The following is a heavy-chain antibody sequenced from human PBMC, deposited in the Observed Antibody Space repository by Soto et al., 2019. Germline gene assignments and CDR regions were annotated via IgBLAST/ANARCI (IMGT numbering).Heavy chain of an antibody. Sequence: GGSLRLSCAASGFTFSSYSMNWVRQAPGKGLEWVSSISSSSSYIYYADSVKGRFTISRDNAKNSLYLQMNSLRAEDTTVNSCESWALDCLYDSGWYVDAFDIWGQGTMVTVSS. J-gene: IGHJ3*02. CDR1: GFTFSSYS. V-gene: IGHV3-21*01. CDR2: ISSSSSYI. CDR3: ESWALDCLYDSGWYVDAFDI. D-gene: IGHD6-19*01.